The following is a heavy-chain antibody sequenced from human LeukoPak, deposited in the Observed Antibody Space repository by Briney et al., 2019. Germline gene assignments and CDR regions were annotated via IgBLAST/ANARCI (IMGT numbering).Heavy chain of an antibody. CDR3: ARGKRTFDF. D-gene: IGHD6-25*01. CDR1: DFNFSASY. J-gene: IGHJ5*01. CDR2: ISPRAYST. V-gene: IGHV3-11*01. Sequence: GGPLRLSCTVSDFNFSASYMSWIRQFPGGGLEWLSYISPRAYSTYYADSARGRFTISRDNSHNSLLLKMTTVRVDDTAIYYCARGKRTFDFWGEGTRVTVS.